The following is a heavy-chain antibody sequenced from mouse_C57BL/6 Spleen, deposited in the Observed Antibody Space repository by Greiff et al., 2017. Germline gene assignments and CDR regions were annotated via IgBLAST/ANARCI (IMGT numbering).Heavy chain of an antibody. V-gene: IGHV1-64*01. CDR3: ARANYGNYGMDY. Sequence: QVQLQQPGAELVKPGASVKLSCKASGYTFTSYWMHWVKQRPGQGLEWIGMIHPNSGSTNYNEKFKSKATLTVDKSSSTAYMQLSSLTSEDSAVYYCARANYGNYGMDYWGQGTSVTVSS. J-gene: IGHJ4*01. CDR2: IHPNSGST. CDR1: GYTFTSYW. D-gene: IGHD2-1*01.